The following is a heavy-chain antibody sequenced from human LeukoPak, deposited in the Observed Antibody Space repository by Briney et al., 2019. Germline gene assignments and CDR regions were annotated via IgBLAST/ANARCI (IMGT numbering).Heavy chain of an antibody. V-gene: IGHV3-23*01. J-gene: IGHJ6*03. CDR3: AKQGDYYGSGSPTYYYYYMDF. D-gene: IGHD3-10*01. CDR2: ISGSGGST. CDR1: GFTFSSYA. Sequence: PGVSLRLSCAASGFTFSSYAMSWVRQDPGKGLEWVSAISGSGGSTYYADSVKGRFTISRDNSKNTLYLQMNSLRAEDTAVYYCAKQGDYYGSGSPTYYYYYMDFWGKGTTVTVSS.